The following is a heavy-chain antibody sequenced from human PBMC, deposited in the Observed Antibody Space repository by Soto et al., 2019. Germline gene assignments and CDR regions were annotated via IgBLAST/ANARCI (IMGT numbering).Heavy chain of an antibody. Sequence: ASVKVSCKASGYTFTSYGISWVRQAPGQGLEWMGWISAYNGNTNYAQKIQGRVNKTTDTSTSTAYIELRSLKSDDTAVYYCAKAGTVVLFDHWGQGTLVTVSS. V-gene: IGHV1-18*01. J-gene: IGHJ5*02. CDR2: ISAYNGNT. D-gene: IGHD2-2*01. CDR3: AKAGTVVLFDH. CDR1: GYTFTSYG.